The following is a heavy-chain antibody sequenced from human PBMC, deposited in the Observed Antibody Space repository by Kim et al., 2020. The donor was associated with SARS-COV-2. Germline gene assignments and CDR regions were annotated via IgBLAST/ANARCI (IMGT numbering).Heavy chain of an antibody. Sequence: ASVKVSCKASGYTFTGYYMHWVRQAPGQGLEWMGWINPNSGGTNYAQKFQGWVTMTRDTSISTAYMELSRLRSDDTAVYYCARDMVRGVITLGWFDPWGQGTLVTVSS. CDR2: INPNSGGT. CDR3: ARDMVRGVITLGWFDP. D-gene: IGHD3-10*01. V-gene: IGHV1-2*04. CDR1: GYTFTGYY. J-gene: IGHJ5*02.